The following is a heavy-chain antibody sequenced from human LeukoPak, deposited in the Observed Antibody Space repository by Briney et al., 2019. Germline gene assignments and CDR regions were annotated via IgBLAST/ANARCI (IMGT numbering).Heavy chain of an antibody. CDR1: GFTFSTYT. Sequence: GGSLRLSCAASGFTFSTYTMCWVRHPPGKRLEWVSIIGSSGGGIHYADSVKGRFTTSRDNSKNALYLQMNSLRVEDTAVYYCAIDPNWGTHSWGQGVLVTVSS. D-gene: IGHD7-27*01. CDR3: AIDPNWGTHS. V-gene: IGHV3-23*01. J-gene: IGHJ4*02. CDR2: IGSSGGGI.